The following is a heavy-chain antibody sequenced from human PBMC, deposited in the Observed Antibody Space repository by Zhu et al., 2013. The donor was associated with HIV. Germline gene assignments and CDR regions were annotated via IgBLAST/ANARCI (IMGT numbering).Heavy chain of an antibody. Sequence: VQLVQSGPEVKKPGASVRVSCKASGYTFTTYGFTWVRQAPGQGLEWMGWVSPYNGNTNYVQKFQNRVTMTTDTSTTTVYMELRSLTFDDTAVYYCARAIERYGDSYRNDYWGQGTLVTVSS. V-gene: IGHV1-18*01. D-gene: IGHD4-17*01. CDR2: VSPYNGNT. J-gene: IGHJ4*02. CDR1: GYTFTTYG. CDR3: ARAIERYGDSYRNDY.